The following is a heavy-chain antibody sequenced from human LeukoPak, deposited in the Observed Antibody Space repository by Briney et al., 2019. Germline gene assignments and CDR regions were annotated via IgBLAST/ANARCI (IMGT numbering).Heavy chain of an antibody. V-gene: IGHV4-30-4*01. CDR2: IYYSGST. CDR3: GRVGLLWFGERVDWFDP. Sequence: SETLSLTCTVSGGSISSGYYYWSWIRQPPGKGLEWIGYIYYSGSTYYNPSLNSRVTISVDTSKNQFSLKLSSVTAADTAVYYCGRVGLLWFGERVDWFDPWGQGTLVTVSS. J-gene: IGHJ5*02. CDR1: GGSISSGYYY. D-gene: IGHD3-10*01.